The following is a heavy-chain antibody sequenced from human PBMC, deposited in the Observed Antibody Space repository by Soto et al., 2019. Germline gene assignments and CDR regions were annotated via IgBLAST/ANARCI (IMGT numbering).Heavy chain of an antibody. Sequence: PGGSLRLSCAASGFTFSSYGMHWVRQAPGKGLEWVAVISYDGSNKYYADSVKGRFTTSRDNSKNTLYLQMNSLRAEDTAVCYCAKDTTLITDILTGPFDYWGQGTLVTVSS. J-gene: IGHJ4*02. V-gene: IGHV3-30*18. CDR3: AKDTTLITDILTGPFDY. D-gene: IGHD3-9*01. CDR2: ISYDGSNK. CDR1: GFTFSSYG.